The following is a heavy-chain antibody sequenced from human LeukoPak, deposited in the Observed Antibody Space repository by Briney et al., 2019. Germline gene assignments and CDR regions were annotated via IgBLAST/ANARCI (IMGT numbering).Heavy chain of an antibody. CDR3: ARGSLWGDYRSDYFDY. V-gene: IGHV3-23*01. D-gene: IGHD4-17*01. Sequence: GGSLRLSCAASGFSFSSFAMSWVRQAPGKGLDWVSIIGKSGDSIYYADSVKGRFTISRDNSKNTLSLQMNSLRAEDTAVYYCARGSLWGDYRSDYFDYWGQGTLVTVSS. CDR2: IGKSGDSI. CDR1: GFSFSSFA. J-gene: IGHJ4*02.